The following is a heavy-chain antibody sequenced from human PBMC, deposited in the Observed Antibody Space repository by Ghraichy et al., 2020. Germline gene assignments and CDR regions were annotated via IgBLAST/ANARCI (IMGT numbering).Heavy chain of an antibody. J-gene: IGHJ4*02. Sequence: GGSLRLSCAASGFTFSSYGMHWVRQAPGKGLEWVAVISYDGSNKYYADSVKGRFTISRDNSKNTLYLQMNSLRAEDTAVYYCAKSLRRYCSSTSCAVDYWGQGTLVTVSS. CDR2: ISYDGSNK. CDR1: GFTFSSYG. CDR3: AKSLRRYCSSTSCAVDY. V-gene: IGHV3-30*18. D-gene: IGHD2-2*01.